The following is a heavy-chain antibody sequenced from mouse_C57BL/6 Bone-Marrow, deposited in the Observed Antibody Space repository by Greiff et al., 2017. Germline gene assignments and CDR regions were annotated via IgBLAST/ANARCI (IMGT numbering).Heavy chain of an antibody. CDR2: IHPNSGST. D-gene: IGHD1-1*01. V-gene: IGHV1-64*01. CDR1: GYTFTSYW. CDR3: ARGYYGSSYGWYFDD. J-gene: IGHJ1*03. Sequence: QVQLQQPGAELVKPGASVKLSCKASGYTFTSYWMHWVKQRPGQGLEWIGMIHPNSGSTNYNEKFKSKATLTVDKSSSTAYMQLSSLTSEDSAVYYCARGYYGSSYGWYFDDWGTGTTVTVSS.